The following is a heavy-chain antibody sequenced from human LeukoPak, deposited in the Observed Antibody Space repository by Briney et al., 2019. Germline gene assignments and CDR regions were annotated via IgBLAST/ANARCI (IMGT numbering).Heavy chain of an antibody. Sequence: PGGSLGLSCAFSGVTFTNYSMNWVRQAPGKGLEWVSSISFRSTYIYYADSVKGRFTISRDNAKKSLYLQMNSLRAEDTAVYYCARLYCSGGTCYFDYWGQGTLVTVSS. CDR1: GVTFTNYS. CDR3: ARLYCSGGTCYFDY. D-gene: IGHD2-15*01. J-gene: IGHJ4*02. V-gene: IGHV3-21*01. CDR2: ISFRSTYI.